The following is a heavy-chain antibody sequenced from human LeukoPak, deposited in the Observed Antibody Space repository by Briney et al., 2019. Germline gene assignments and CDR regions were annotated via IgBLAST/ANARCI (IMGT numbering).Heavy chain of an antibody. CDR2: IKYDGSTS. D-gene: IGHD4-17*01. J-gene: IGHJ4*02. V-gene: IGHV3-74*01. CDR1: GFTFTTYW. Sequence: PGGSLRLSCEASGFTFTTYWIHWVRQGPGKGLVRVSRIKYDGSTSNYADSVKGRFTISRDNAKNTVYLQMNSPRVGDTAVYYCARGALYQYYLDYWGWGQGTLVTVSS. CDR3: ARGALYQYYLDYWG.